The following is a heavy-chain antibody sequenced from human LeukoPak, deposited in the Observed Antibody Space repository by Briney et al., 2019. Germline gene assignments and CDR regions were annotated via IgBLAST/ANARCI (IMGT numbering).Heavy chain of an antibody. J-gene: IGHJ4*02. D-gene: IGHD3-3*01. CDR3: ARLITIFGVAGGPDY. Sequence: SETLSLTCTVSGGSISSYYWSWIRQPPGKGLEWIGYIYYSGSTNYNPSLKSRVTISVDTSKNQFSLKLSSVTAADTAVYYCARLITIFGVAGGPDYWGQGTLVTVSS. CDR2: IYYSGST. CDR1: GGSISSYY. V-gene: IGHV4-59*01.